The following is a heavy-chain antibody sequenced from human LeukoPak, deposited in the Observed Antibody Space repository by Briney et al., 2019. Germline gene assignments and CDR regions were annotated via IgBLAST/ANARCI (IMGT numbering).Heavy chain of an antibody. CDR2: IRYDGSNK. D-gene: IGHD3-16*01. CDR1: GFTFSSYG. J-gene: IGHJ4*02. V-gene: IGHV3-30*02. Sequence: GGSLRLSCAASGFTFSSYGMHWVRQAPGKGLEWVAFIRYDGSNKYYADSVKGRFTISRDNSKNTLYLQMNSLRAEDTAVYYCAKDGGSHYHFDYWGQGTLVTVSS. CDR3: AKDGGSHYHFDY.